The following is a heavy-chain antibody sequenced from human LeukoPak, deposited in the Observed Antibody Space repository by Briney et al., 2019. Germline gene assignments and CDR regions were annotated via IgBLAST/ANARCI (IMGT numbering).Heavy chain of an antibody. CDR3: AREGVSSSWYMGEGFDY. V-gene: IGHV4-59*12. CDR2: IYYSGST. Sequence: SETLSLTCTVSGGSISSYYWSWIRQPPGKGLEWIGYIYYSGSTNYNPSLKSRVTISVDTSKNQFSLKLSSVTAADTAVYYCAREGVSSSWYMGEGFDYWGQGTLVTVSS. D-gene: IGHD6-13*01. J-gene: IGHJ4*02. CDR1: GGSISSYY.